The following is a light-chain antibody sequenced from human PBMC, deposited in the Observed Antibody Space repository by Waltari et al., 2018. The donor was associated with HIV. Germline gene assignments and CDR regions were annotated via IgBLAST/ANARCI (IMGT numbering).Light chain of an antibody. CDR1: RSTIGSNT. J-gene: IGLJ2*01. CDR2: GKN. Sequence: QSVMTQPASASGTPGQRVTISCSGSRSTIGSNTVSWFQQLPRTAPRLLIYGKNQRPAGVPDRFSGSKSGTSASLAISGLQSEDEADYFCAAWDDSLNGPVFGGGTKLTVL. CDR3: AAWDDSLNGPV. V-gene: IGLV1-44*01.